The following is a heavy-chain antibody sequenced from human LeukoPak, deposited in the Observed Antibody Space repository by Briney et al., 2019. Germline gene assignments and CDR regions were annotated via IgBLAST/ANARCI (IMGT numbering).Heavy chain of an antibody. Sequence: GGSLRLSCAASGFIFSSDYMHWVRQVPGKGLVWVSRINSDGSGRDYADSVKGRFTISRDNAKNTLYLQMNSLRAEETAVYYCARSFYYGSGSHGMDVWGQGTMVTVSS. CDR1: GFIFSSDY. V-gene: IGHV3-74*01. D-gene: IGHD3-10*01. CDR3: ARSFYYGSGSHGMDV. CDR2: INSDGSGR. J-gene: IGHJ6*02.